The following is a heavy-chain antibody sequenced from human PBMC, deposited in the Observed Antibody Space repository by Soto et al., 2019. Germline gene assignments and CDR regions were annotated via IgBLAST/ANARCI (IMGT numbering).Heavy chain of an antibody. CDR3: AREDYYYFYMDV. V-gene: IGHV3-33*01. CDR1: GFTFSSYG. J-gene: IGHJ6*03. Sequence: QVQLVESGGGVVQPGRSLRLSCAASGFTFSSYGMHWVRQSPGKGLEWVAVIWYDGSNKYYADSVKGRFTISRDNSKNKLYLQMKSMRAEETAVYYCAREDYYYFYMDVWGKGTTVTVSS. CDR2: IWYDGSNK.